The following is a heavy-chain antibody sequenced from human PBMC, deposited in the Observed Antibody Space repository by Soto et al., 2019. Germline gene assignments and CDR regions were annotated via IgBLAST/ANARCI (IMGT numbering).Heavy chain of an antibody. D-gene: IGHD3-10*01. V-gene: IGHV4-59*08. CDR2: IDSSGGT. CDR1: DDSSSSYK. CDR3: VRQGFGRLHGLVDV. J-gene: IGHJ6*02. Sequence: QVQLQESGPGLVKPSETLSLTCTVSDDSSSSYKWSWIRQPPGRRLEWIGYIDSSGGTSYNPSLQRRVTISVDTSTKQFSLKLSSVTAADTAVYYGVRQGFGRLHGLVDVWGQGTTVTVSS.